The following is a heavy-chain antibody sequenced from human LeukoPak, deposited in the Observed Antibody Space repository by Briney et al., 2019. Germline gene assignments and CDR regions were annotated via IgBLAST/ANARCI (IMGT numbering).Heavy chain of an antibody. Sequence: GGSLRLSCAASGFTFSSYWMHWVRQAPGKGLVWVSRINSDGSSTSYADSVKGRFTTSRDNAKNTLYLQMDSLRAEDTAVYYCARVRLGYYYYGMDVWGQGTTVTVSS. CDR2: INSDGSST. V-gene: IGHV3-74*01. CDR1: GFTFSSYW. J-gene: IGHJ6*02. CDR3: ARVRLGYYYYGMDV. D-gene: IGHD3-16*01.